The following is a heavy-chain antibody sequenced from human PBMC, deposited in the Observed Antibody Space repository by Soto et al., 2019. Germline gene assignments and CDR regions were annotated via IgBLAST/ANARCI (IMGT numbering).Heavy chain of an antibody. Sequence: LSLTCTVSGGSIRGYYWTWIRQPPGKGLEWIGYINYSGTTKYNPSLNSRVTISADTSQNQISLRLTSVTAADTALYYCAREVASYGSTYFDYWGQGTLVTVSS. CDR1: GGSIRGYY. CDR3: AREVASYGSTYFDY. J-gene: IGHJ4*02. D-gene: IGHD3-16*01. V-gene: IGHV4-59*01. CDR2: INYSGTT.